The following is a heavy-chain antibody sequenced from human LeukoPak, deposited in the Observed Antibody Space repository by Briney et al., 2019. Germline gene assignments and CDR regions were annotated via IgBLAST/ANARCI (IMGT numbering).Heavy chain of an antibody. CDR3: ARFGTGSSWYTWGELAILGEYYFDY. Sequence: GGSLRLSCAASGFTFSSYSMNWVRQAPGKGLEWVSSISSSSSYIYYADSVKGRFTISRDNAKNSLYLQMNSLRAEDTAVYYCARFGTGSSWYTWGELAILGEYYFDYWGQGTLVTVSS. CDR1: GFTFSSYS. J-gene: IGHJ4*02. CDR2: ISSSSSYI. V-gene: IGHV3-21*01. D-gene: IGHD6-13*01.